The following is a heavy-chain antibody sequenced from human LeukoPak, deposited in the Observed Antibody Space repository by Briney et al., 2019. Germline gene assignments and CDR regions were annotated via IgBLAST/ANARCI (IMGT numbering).Heavy chain of an antibody. Sequence: SETLSLTCTVSGGSISSSSYYWGWIRQPPGKGLEWIGSIHYSGSTYYNPSLKSRVTISVDTPKNQFSLKLDSVTAADTAVYFCARDGPSVYFDYWGQGILVTVSS. V-gene: IGHV4-39*02. CDR2: IHYSGST. CDR1: GGSISSSSYY. J-gene: IGHJ4*02. CDR3: ARDGPSVYFDY.